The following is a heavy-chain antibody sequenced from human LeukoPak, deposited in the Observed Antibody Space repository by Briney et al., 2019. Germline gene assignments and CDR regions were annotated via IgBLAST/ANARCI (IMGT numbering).Heavy chain of an antibody. Sequence: ASVKVSCKASGYTFTSYGISWVRRAPGQGLEWMGWISAYNGNTNYAQKLQGRVTMTTDTSTSTAYMELSSLRSEDTAVYYCAADWWFAPRSYYYYYGMDVWGQGTTVTVSS. V-gene: IGHV1-18*01. D-gene: IGHD2-15*01. J-gene: IGHJ6*02. CDR3: AADWWFAPRSYYYYYGMDV. CDR1: GYTFTSYG. CDR2: ISAYNGNT.